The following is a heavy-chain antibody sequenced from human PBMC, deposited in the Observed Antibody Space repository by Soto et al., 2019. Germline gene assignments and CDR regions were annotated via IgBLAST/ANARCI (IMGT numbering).Heavy chain of an antibody. CDR3: AEEPGSSWGIDY. V-gene: IGHV1-2*02. Sequence: ASVKVSCKASGYTFTGYYMHWVRQAPGQGLEWMGWINPNSGGTNYAQKFQGRVTMTRDTSISTAYMELSRLRSDDTAVYYCAEEPGSSWGIDYWAQGTLVTVSS. J-gene: IGHJ4*02. CDR1: GYTFTGYY. CDR2: INPNSGGT. D-gene: IGHD6-13*01.